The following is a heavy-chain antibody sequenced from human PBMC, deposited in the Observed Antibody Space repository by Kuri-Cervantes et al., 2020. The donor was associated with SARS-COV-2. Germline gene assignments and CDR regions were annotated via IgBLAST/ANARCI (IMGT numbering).Heavy chain of an antibody. J-gene: IGHJ4*02. CDR1: GFIFSSYW. CDR3: ARESRYVYGEFDF. V-gene: IGHV3-7*03. D-gene: IGHD5-18*01. Sequence: GESLKISCAASGFIFSSYWMSWVRQAPGKGLEWVANIKQRGNEKYYVDSVNGRFTISRDNAQNSLYLEMNSLSGEDTAVYYCARESRYVYGEFDFWGQGTLVTVSS. CDR2: IKQRGNEK.